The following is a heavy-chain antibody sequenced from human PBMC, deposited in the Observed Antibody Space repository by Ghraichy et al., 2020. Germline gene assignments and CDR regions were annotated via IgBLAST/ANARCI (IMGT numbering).Heavy chain of an antibody. D-gene: IGHD5-18*01. Sequence: SETLSLTCTVSGGSINSYFWSWIRQPAGKGLEWIGRIYTSGTTTYNPSLKSRVTMSVDTSKSQFSLKLTSVTAADTAVYYCAAMVAVYSFDYWGPGTVVTLSS. CDR1: GGSINSYF. J-gene: IGHJ4*02. CDR3: AAMVAVYSFDY. V-gene: IGHV4-4*07. CDR2: IYTSGTT.